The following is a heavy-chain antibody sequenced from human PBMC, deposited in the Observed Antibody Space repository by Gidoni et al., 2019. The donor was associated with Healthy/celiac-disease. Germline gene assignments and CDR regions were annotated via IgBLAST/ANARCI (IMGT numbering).Heavy chain of an antibody. Sequence: QVQLVESGGGVVQPGRSLRLSCAASGFTFSSYGMHWVRQAPGKGLEWVAVIWYDGSNKYYADSVKGRFTISRDNSKNTLYLQMNSLRAEDTAVYYCARDLWRAYYYDSSGYDWGQGTLVTVSS. CDR2: IWYDGSNK. J-gene: IGHJ4*02. D-gene: IGHD3-22*01. V-gene: IGHV3-33*01. CDR1: GFTFSSYG. CDR3: ARDLWRAYYYDSSGYD.